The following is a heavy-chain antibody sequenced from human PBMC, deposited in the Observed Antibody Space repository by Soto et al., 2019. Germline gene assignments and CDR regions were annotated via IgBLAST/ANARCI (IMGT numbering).Heavy chain of an antibody. CDR2: IIPMFGTP. CDR3: ARSRNVAEFNDYGGNYHGFDI. D-gene: IGHD4-17*01. J-gene: IGHJ3*02. V-gene: IGHV1-69*01. Sequence: QVQLEQSGAEVKKAGSPVKVSCKAFGGSVNSHAISWVRQAPGQGLEWMGGIIPMFGTPTYAQRFQAGVTISADESTSTVYLDLSSLRSEDTAMYYCARSRNVAEFNDYGGNYHGFDIWGQGTMVTVSS. CDR1: GGSVNSHA.